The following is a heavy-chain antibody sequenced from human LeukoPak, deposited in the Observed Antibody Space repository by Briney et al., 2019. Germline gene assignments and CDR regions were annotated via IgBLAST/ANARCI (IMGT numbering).Heavy chain of an antibody. CDR2: INPNSGGT. CDR1: GYTFTGYY. V-gene: IGHV1-2*02. CDR3: ARDAYYDFWSGYSSRYDY. J-gene: IGHJ4*02. D-gene: IGHD3-3*01. Sequence: ASVKVSCKASGYTFTGYYMHWVRQAPGQGLEWMGWINPNSGGTNYAQKFQGGVTMTRDTSISTAYMELSRLRSDDTAVYYCARDAYYDFWSGYSSRYDYWGQGTLVTVSS.